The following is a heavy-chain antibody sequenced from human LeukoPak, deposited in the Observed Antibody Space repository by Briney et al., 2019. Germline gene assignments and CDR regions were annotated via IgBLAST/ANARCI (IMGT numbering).Heavy chain of an antibody. D-gene: IGHD3-22*01. CDR2: ILTSGST. J-gene: IGHJ1*01. V-gene: IGHV4-4*07. CDR3: ARVSGYYDSSGYYSRYFQH. Sequence: PSETLSLTCTVSSGSISSYYWSWIRQPAGKGLEWIGRILTSGSTNYNPSLQSRVTMSVDTSKNQFSLKLNSMTAADTAVYYCARVSGYYDSSGYYSRYFQHWGQGTLVTVSS. CDR1: SGSISSYY.